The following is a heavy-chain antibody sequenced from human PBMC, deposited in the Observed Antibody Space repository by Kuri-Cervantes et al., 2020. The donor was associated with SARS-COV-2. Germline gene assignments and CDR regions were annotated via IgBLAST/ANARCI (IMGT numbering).Heavy chain of an antibody. J-gene: IGHJ4*02. CDR3: ARGITMVRGVIDY. D-gene: IGHD3-10*01. CDR2: ISSSGSTI. CDR1: GFTFSDYY. V-gene: IGHV3-11*04. Sequence: GESLKISCAASGFTFSDYYMSWIRQAPGKGLEWVSYISSSGSTIYYADSVKGRFTISRDNAKNSLYLQMNSLRAKDTAVYYCARGITMVRGVIDYWGQGTLVTVSS.